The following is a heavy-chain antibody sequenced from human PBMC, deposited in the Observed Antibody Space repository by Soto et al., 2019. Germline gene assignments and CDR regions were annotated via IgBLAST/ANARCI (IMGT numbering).Heavy chain of an antibody. CDR2: IKQDGSEK. D-gene: IGHD3-10*01. J-gene: IGHJ6*02. Sequence: GGSLRLSCAASGFTFSSYWMSWVRQAPGKGLEWVSTIKQDGSEKYYVDSVKGRFTISRDNAKNSLYLQMNSLRAEDKAVYYGARAARVEYPWFGEADYYYYGMDVWGQGTTVTVSS. CDR3: ARAARVEYPWFGEADYYYYGMDV. V-gene: IGHV3-7*01. CDR1: GFTFSSYW.